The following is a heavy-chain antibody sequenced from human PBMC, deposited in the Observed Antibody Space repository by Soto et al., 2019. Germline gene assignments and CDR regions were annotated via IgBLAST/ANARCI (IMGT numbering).Heavy chain of an antibody. CDR3: AIEKVGATSIYVFDI. D-gene: IGHD1-26*01. V-gene: IGHV3-48*01. J-gene: IGHJ3*02. Sequence: PGESLKISCAASGFTFSIYSMNWVRQAPGKGLEWVSYIMPGSSHIFYADSVKGRFTISRANAKNSLYLQMNSLRAEDTAVYYCAIEKVGATSIYVFDIWGQGTMVTVSS. CDR1: GFTFSIYS. CDR2: IMPGSSHI.